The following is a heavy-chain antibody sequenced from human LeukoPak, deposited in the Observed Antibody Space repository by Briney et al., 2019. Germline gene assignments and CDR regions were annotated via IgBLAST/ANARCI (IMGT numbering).Heavy chain of an antibody. V-gene: IGHV3-30-3*01. CDR2: ISYDGSNK. CDR1: GFTFSSYA. CDR3: ARQGGMDV. J-gene: IGHJ6*02. Sequence: GGSLRLSCAASGFTFSSYAMHWVRQAPGKGLEWVAVISYDGSNKYYADSVKGRFTISRDNSKNMLYLQMNSLRAEDTAVYYCARQGGMDVWGQGTTVTVSS.